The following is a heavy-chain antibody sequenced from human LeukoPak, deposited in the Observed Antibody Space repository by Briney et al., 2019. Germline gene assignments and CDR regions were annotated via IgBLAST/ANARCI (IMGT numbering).Heavy chain of an antibody. CDR1: GFTFSSYG. CDR2: ISYDGTNK. J-gene: IGHJ4*02. Sequence: GRSLRLSCAASGFTFSSYGMHWVRQAPGKGLEWVAVISYDGTNKYYADSVRGRFTISRDNSKNTLYLQMNSLRAEDTAVYYCASYRMYSGYEALDNWGQGTLVTVSS. CDR3: ASYRMYSGYEALDN. V-gene: IGHV3-30*03. D-gene: IGHD5-12*01.